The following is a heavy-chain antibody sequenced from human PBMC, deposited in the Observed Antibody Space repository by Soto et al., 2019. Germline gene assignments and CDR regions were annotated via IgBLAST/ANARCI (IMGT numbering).Heavy chain of an antibody. J-gene: IGHJ5*02. V-gene: IGHV4-30-2*01. Sequence: PSETLSPTCAVSGGSISSGGYSWSWIRQPPGKGLEWIGYIYHSGSTYYNPSLKSRVTISVDRSKNQFSLKLSSVTAAGTAVYYCARVGIAARPSNWFDHWGQGTLVTVSS. CDR3: ARVGIAARPSNWFDH. CDR1: GGSISSGGYS. CDR2: IYHSGST. D-gene: IGHD6-6*01.